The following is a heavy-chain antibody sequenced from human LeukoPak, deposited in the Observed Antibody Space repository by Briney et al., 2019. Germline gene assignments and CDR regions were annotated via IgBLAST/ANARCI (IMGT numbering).Heavy chain of an antibody. Sequence: GGSLRLSCEASGFNIRNNWMSWVRLAPGKGLEYVANINQDESQKYYVDSVKGRFTISRDNAKNSLYLQMNSLRAEDTAVYYCARERGRGRDSPWFDYWGQGTLVTVSS. J-gene: IGHJ4*02. CDR2: INQDESQK. CDR3: ARERGRGRDSPWFDY. D-gene: IGHD1-26*01. V-gene: IGHV3-7*01. CDR1: GFNIRNNW.